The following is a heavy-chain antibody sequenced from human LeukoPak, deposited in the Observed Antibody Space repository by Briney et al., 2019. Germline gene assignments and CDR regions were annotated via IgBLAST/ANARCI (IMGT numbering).Heavy chain of an antibody. J-gene: IGHJ4*02. D-gene: IGHD3/OR15-3a*01. CDR1: GFTSSNAW. Sequence: GGSLRLSCAASGFTSSNAWMSWVRQAPGKGLEWVGRIKRKGDDGTIDYAAPVKGRLTISRDDSKNTLYLQMNSLKSEDTAVYYCTAGTGRSDFDYWGQGTLVTVSS. V-gene: IGHV3-15*01. CDR3: TAGTGRSDFDY. CDR2: IKRKGDDGTI.